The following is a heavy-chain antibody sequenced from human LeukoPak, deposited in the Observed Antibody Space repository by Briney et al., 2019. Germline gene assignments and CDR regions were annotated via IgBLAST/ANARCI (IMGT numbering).Heavy chain of an antibody. CDR3: ARDRERIAAAGTGEFWFDP. J-gene: IGHJ5*02. D-gene: IGHD6-13*01. CDR1: GYTFTSYG. Sequence: ASVKVSCKASGYTFTSYGISWVRQAPGQGLEWMGWISAYNGNTNYAQKFQGRVTMTRDTSISTAYMELSRLRSDDTAVYYCARDRERIAAAGTGEFWFDPWGQGTLVTVSS. CDR2: ISAYNGNT. V-gene: IGHV1-18*01.